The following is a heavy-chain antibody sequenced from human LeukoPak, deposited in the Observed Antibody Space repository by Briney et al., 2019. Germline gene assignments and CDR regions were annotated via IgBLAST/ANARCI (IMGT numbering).Heavy chain of an antibody. CDR1: GYTLTELS. CDR2: FDLEDGET. Sequence: EASVKVSCKVSGYTLTELSMHWVRQAPRKGLEWMGVFDLEDGETIYAQKFQGRVTMTEDTSTDTAYMELSSLRSEDTAVYYCATMGITFGGVIVIGPWDAFDIWGQGTMVTVSS. V-gene: IGHV1-24*01. CDR3: ATMGITFGGVIVIGPWDAFDI. J-gene: IGHJ3*02. D-gene: IGHD3-16*02.